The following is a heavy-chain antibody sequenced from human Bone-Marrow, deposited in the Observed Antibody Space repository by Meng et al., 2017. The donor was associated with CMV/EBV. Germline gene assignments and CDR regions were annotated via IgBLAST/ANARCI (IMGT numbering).Heavy chain of an antibody. Sequence: ASVKVSCKASGYTFTGYYMHWVRQAPGQGLEWMGWINPNSGGTNYAQKFQGRVTMTRDTSISTAYMELSRLRSDDTAVYYCAIGRYQLLFPVYDYCGMDVWGQGTTVTVSS. J-gene: IGHJ6*02. V-gene: IGHV1-2*02. CDR1: GYTFTGYY. CDR2: INPNSGGT. CDR3: AIGRYQLLFPVYDYCGMDV. D-gene: IGHD2-2*01.